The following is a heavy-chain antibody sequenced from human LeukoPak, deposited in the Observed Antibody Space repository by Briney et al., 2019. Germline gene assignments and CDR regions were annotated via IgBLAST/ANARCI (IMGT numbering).Heavy chain of an antibody. V-gene: IGHV3-7*03. CDR3: VKNDGWFHLAQ. CDR1: GFTFSGYG. Sequence: GRSLRLSCAASGFTFSGYGMHWVRQAPGKGLEWVGHIKNDGSETYYLDSLKGRFSISRDNTNNALYLQMNSLRVEDTAVYYCVKNDGWFHLAQWGQGTLVTVSS. J-gene: IGHJ4*02. D-gene: IGHD6-19*01. CDR2: IKNDGSET.